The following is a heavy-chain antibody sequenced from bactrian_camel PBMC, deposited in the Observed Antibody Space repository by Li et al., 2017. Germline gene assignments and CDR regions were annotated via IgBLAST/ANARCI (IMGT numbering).Heavy chain of an antibody. J-gene: IGHJ4*01. V-gene: IGHV3S53*01. CDR1: GYVYNIYC. D-gene: IGHD7*01. Sequence: HVQLVESGGGSVQAGGSLRLSCRFSGYVYNIYCMGWFRQRPGKDREGLAVPWIGGATTTYADSVKGRFIITRDKGKDLVYLQLNGLQPEDTGIYYCAADRARTGGTCSLVSGLYDYSGHGTQVTVS. CDR2: WIGGATT. CDR3: AADRARTGGTCSLVSGLYDY.